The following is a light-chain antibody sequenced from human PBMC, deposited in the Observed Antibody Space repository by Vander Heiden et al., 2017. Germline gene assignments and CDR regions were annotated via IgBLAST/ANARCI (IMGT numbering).Light chain of an antibody. Sequence: DIQITQSPSTLSASVGDRVTITCRASQSISSWLAWYQQKPGKAPKLLIYDASSLESGVPSRFSGSGSGTEFTLTISSLQPDDFATYYCQQYNSYSLTFGQGTKLEIK. CDR2: DAS. CDR1: QSISSW. J-gene: IGKJ2*01. CDR3: QQYNSYSLT. V-gene: IGKV1-5*01.